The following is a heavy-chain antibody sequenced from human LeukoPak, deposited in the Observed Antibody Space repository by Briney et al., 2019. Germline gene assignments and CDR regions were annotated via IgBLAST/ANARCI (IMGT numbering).Heavy chain of an antibody. D-gene: IGHD5-12*01. V-gene: IGHV3-30*04. Sequence: GSSLRLLCAASGLTFSNYAMQWAPQAPGKAREWLGVISYDGSDKYYADSVKGRSTIHRDNSKNNLYLQMNSLRAEDTAVYYCARSLATSYYYMDVWGKGTTVTGSS. CDR2: ISYDGSDK. CDR1: GLTFSNYA. CDR3: ARSLATSYYYMDV. J-gene: IGHJ6*03.